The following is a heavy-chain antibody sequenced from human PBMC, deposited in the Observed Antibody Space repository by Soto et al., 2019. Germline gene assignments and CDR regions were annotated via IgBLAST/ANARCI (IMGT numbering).Heavy chain of an antibody. D-gene: IGHD2-15*01. V-gene: IGHV4-59*01. CDR2: IYYSGST. J-gene: IGHJ6*03. CDR3: ARRTFIVVVAATGKDYYYYYYMDV. CDR1: GGSISSYY. Sequence: SATLSLTCTVSGGSISSYYWSWIRQPPGKGLEWIGYIYYSGSTNYNPSLKSRVTISVDTSKNQFSLKLSSVTAADTAVYYCARRTFIVVVAATGKDYYYYYYMDVWGKGTTVTVSS.